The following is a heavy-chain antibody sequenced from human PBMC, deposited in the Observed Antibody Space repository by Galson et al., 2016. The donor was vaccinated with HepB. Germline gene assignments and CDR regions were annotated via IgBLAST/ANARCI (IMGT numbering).Heavy chain of an antibody. J-gene: IGHJ4*02. V-gene: IGHV4-59*11. CDR3: ARDDVWGSYRYAFDF. CDR2: ISYSGST. Sequence: SETLSLTCTVSIDSITGHYWSWIRQPPGKGLEWIGYISYSGSTNYNPSLKSRVTISVDTSKNQLSLKLSSVTAADTAVYYCARDDVWGSYRYAFDFWGQGTLVTESS. D-gene: IGHD3-16*02. CDR1: IDSITGHY.